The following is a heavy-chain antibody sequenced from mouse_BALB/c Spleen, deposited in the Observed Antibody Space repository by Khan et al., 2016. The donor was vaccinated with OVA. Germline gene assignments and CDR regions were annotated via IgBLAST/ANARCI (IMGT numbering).Heavy chain of an antibody. Sequence: VRLQQSGAEVVKPGASVKLSCSASDFTIRDTYIHWVKQRPEQGLEWIGRIDPPNDDSKYGPKFQDKATLTADTSSNTAYLQLSSLTSEDTAVYYCATLYGNPFDYWGQGTLVTVSA. V-gene: IGHV14-3*02. CDR3: ATLYGNPFDY. CDR2: IDPPNDDS. CDR1: DFTIRDTY. D-gene: IGHD2-1*01. J-gene: IGHJ3*01.